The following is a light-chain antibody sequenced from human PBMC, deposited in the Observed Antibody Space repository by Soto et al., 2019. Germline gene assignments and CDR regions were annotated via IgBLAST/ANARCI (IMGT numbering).Light chain of an antibody. Sequence: VLTHSPGTLSLSPGERATLCCRASQSVSSSYLAWYRQKPGQAPRLLIYGASSRATGIPDRFSGSGSGTDFTLTISRLEPEDFAVYYCQQYGSSPPITFGQGTRLEIK. CDR3: QQYGSSPPIT. CDR2: GAS. J-gene: IGKJ5*01. V-gene: IGKV3-20*01. CDR1: QSVSSSY.